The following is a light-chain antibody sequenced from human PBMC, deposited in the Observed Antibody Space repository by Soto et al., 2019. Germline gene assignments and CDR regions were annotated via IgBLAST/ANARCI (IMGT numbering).Light chain of an antibody. CDR2: LGS. CDR3: MQALQTPR. Sequence: DIVMTQSPLSLPVTPGEPASISCRSSQSLLHGNGYNYLDWYLQKPGQSPQLLIYLGSNRASGVPDRFSGSGSGTDFTLKISRVEAEDVGVYYCMQALQTPRFGQGTKVEIK. V-gene: IGKV2-28*01. J-gene: IGKJ1*01. CDR1: QSLLHGNGYNY.